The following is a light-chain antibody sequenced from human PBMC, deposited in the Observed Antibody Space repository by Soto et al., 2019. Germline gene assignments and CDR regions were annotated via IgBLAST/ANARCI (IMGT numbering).Light chain of an antibody. CDR2: GAS. J-gene: IGKJ1*01. CDR3: QQYGSSGT. Sequence: ESVLTQSPGTLSLSPGERATLSCRASQSVSNNYLAWYQQTPGQPPRLLIYGASTRATGRPDSFSGSGSGTDFTLTISRLEPEDFAVYYFQQYGSSGTFGQGTKVDI. V-gene: IGKV3-20*01. CDR1: QSVSNNY.